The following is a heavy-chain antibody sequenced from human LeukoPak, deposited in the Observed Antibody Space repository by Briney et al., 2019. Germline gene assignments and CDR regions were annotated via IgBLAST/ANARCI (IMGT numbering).Heavy chain of an antibody. CDR1: GGSISSGSYY. D-gene: IGHD3-22*01. J-gene: IGHJ5*02. CDR3: ARDYYDRFDP. CDR2: IYTSGST. V-gene: IGHV4-61*02. Sequence: SETLSLTCTVSGGSISSGSYYWSWIRQPAGKGLEWIGRIYTSGSTNYNPSLKSRVTISVDTSKNQFSLKLSSVTAADTAVYYCARDYYDRFDPWGQGTLATVSS.